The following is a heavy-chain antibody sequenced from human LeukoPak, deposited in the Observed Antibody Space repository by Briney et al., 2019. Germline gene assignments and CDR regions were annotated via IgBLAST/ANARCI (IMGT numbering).Heavy chain of an antibody. J-gene: IGHJ4*02. CDR3: ATDLG. CDR1: GFTFTSYW. D-gene: IGHD4-17*01. V-gene: IGHV3-74*01. CDR2: VDHDGSGT. Sequence: GGSLRLSCAASGFTFTSYWKHWVRQPPGKGLVWVSRVDHDGSGTAYADSVTGRFTISRDNAKNTVYLQMNSLRAEDTAVYYCATDLGWSQGTLVTVSS.